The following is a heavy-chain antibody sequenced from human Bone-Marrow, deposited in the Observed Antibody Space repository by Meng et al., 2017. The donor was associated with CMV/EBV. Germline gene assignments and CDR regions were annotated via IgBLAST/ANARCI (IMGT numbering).Heavy chain of an antibody. CDR3: ARVGCSCTSRPPAGMDV. CDR1: GGTSSSYA. CDR2: IIPIFGTA. J-gene: IGHJ6*02. Sequence: SVKVSCKASGGTSSSYAISWVRQAPGQGLEWMGGIIPIFGTANYAQKFQGRVTITTDESTSTAYMELSSLRSQDTAVYYSARVGCSCTSRPPAGMDVWGQGTTVTVSS. D-gene: IGHD2-2*01. V-gene: IGHV1-69*05.